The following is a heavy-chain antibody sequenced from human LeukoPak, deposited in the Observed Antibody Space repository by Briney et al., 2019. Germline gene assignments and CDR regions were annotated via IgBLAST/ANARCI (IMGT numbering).Heavy chain of an antibody. J-gene: IGHJ6*02. CDR1: GGSISSGSYF. V-gene: IGHV4-61*01. CDR2: IYYSGST. Sequence: SETLSLTCTVSGGSISSGSYFWSWIRQPPGKGLEWIGYIYYSGSTNYNPSLKSRVTISVDTSKNQFSLKLSSVTAADTAVYYCARLYYYYGMDVWGQGTTVTVSS. CDR3: ARLYYYYGMDV.